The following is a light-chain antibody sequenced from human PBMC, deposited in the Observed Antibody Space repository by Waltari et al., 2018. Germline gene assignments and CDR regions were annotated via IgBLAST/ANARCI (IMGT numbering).Light chain of an antibody. J-gene: IGKJ4*01. CDR3: QQYNGQPLT. Sequence: EIVLTQSPAILSVSPGEGATLSCRASQSVRDNLAWYQHKPGQAPRLLIFGASTRATGFTARFSGSGSGTEFTLTITSLQSEDSAVYFCQQYNGQPLTFGGGTKVEIK. CDR2: GAS. V-gene: IGKV3-15*01. CDR1: QSVRDN.